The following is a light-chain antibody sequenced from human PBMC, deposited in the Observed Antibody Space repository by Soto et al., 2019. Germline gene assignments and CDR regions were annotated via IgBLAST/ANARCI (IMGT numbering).Light chain of an antibody. V-gene: IGLV2-14*01. CDR2: EVS. Sequence: QSALTQPASVSGSPGQSITMSCTGTSSDVGGYNYLSWYQQHTGKAPRVMIYEVSNRPSGVSNRFSGSKSGNTASLTISGLQAEDEADYFCSSYTTSGTPVFGGGTKLTVL. CDR3: SSYTTSGTPV. J-gene: IGLJ3*02. CDR1: SSDVGGYNY.